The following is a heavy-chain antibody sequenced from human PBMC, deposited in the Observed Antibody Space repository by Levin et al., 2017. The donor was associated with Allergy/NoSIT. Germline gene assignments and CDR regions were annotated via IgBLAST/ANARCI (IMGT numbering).Heavy chain of an antibody. CDR1: GYTFTSYG. CDR3: ARYYGSGSYYNVGWYGMDG. D-gene: IGHD3-10*01. Sequence: ASVKVSCKASGYTFTSYGISWVRQAPGQGLEWMGWISAYNGNTNYAQKLQGRVTMTTDTSTSTAYMELRSLRSDDTAVYYCARYYGSGSYYNVGWYGMDGWGQGTTVTVSS. CDR2: ISAYNGNT. V-gene: IGHV1-18*01. J-gene: IGHJ6*02.